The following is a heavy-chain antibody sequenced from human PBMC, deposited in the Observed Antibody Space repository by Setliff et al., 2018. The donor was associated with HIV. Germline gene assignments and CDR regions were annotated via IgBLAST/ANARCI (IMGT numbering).Heavy chain of an antibody. Sequence: GASVKVSCKASGYTFSTNAIHWVRQAPGQRLEWMGYINAGDDNTRYSQKFQGRVTITRDTSANTAYMELSSLRSEDTAVYYCARGETWLRFLDYWGQGTLVTVSS. CDR3: ARGETWLRFLDY. CDR1: GYTFSTNA. CDR2: INAGDDNT. J-gene: IGHJ4*02. D-gene: IGHD5-12*01. V-gene: IGHV1-3*01.